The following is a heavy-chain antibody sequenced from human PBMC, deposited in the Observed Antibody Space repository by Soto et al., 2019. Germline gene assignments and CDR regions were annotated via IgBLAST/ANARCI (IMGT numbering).Heavy chain of an antibody. CDR1: GFTFSSYA. Sequence: EVQLLESGGGLVQPGGSLRLSCAASGFTFSSYAMSWVRQDPGKGLEWVSAISGSGGSTYYADSVKGRFTISRDNSKNTLYLQMNSLRAEDTAVYYCAKDGGALWFGDGSTDAFDIWGQGTMVTVSS. D-gene: IGHD3-10*01. CDR2: ISGSGGST. CDR3: AKDGGALWFGDGSTDAFDI. V-gene: IGHV3-23*01. J-gene: IGHJ3*02.